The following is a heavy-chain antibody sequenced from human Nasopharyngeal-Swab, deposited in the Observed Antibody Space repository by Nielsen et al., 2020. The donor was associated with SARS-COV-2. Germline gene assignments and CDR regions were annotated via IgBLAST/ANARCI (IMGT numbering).Heavy chain of an antibody. J-gene: IGHJ4*02. CDR1: GFTFSSYG. D-gene: IGHD3-3*01. V-gene: IGHV3-30*03. Sequence: GESLKISCAASGFTFSSYGMHWVRQAPGKGLEWVAVISYDGSNKYYADSVKGRFTISRDNSKNTLYLQMNSLRAEETAVYYCASSGLRLFTWLLPHDYWGQGTLVTVSS. CDR2: ISYDGSNK. CDR3: ASSGLRLFTWLLPHDY.